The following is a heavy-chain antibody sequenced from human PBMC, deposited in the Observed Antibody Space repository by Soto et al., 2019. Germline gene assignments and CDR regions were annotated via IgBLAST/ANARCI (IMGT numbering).Heavy chain of an antibody. D-gene: IGHD3-3*01. Sequence: VGSLRLSCAASGFTFSSYAMSWVRQAPGKGLEWVSAISGSGGSTYYADSVEGRLTISRDNSKNTLYMQMNSLRAEDTAVYYCARAPYYDFWSGYYLDYWGQGTLVTVSS. CDR2: ISGSGGST. CDR3: ARAPYYDFWSGYYLDY. J-gene: IGHJ4*02. CDR1: GFTFSSYA. V-gene: IGHV3-23*01.